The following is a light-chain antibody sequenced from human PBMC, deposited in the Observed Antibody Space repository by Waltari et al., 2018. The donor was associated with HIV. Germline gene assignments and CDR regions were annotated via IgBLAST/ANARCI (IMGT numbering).Light chain of an antibody. CDR2: DVI. CDR1: SSDVGGYNY. CDR3: CSYAGSYTV. Sequence: QSALTQPPSVSGSPGQSVTISCTGTSSDVGGYNYVSWYQQHPGKAPKLMIYDVIKRPSGVPDRFSGSKSGNTTSLTISGLQAEDEADYYCCSYAGSYTVFGGGTKLTVL. V-gene: IGLV2-11*01. J-gene: IGLJ3*02.